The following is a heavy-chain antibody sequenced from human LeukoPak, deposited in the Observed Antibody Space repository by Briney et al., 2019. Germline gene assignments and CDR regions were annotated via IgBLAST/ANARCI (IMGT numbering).Heavy chain of an antibody. CDR1: GGTFSSYA. Sequence: VASVKVPRKASGGTFSSYAISWVRQAPGQGLEWMGGIIPIFGTANYAQKFQGRVTITADESTSTAYMELRSLRSDDTAVYYCARDRYYDSSGYGNIWGQGTMVTVSS. CDR3: ARDRYYDSSGYGNI. CDR2: IIPIFGTA. J-gene: IGHJ3*02. V-gene: IGHV1-69*01. D-gene: IGHD3-22*01.